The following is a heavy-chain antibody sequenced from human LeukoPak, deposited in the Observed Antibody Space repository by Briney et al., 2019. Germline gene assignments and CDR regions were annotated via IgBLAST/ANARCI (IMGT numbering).Heavy chain of an antibody. CDR1: GGSISSGGYS. CDR3: ARSTVTDWFDP. J-gene: IGHJ5*02. CDR2: IYHSGST. V-gene: IGHV4-30-2*01. Sequence: SETLSLTCAVSGGSISSGGYSWSWIRQPPGKGLEWIGYIYHSGSTYYNPSLKSRVTISVDRSKNQFSLKLSSVTAADTAVYYCARSTVTDWFDPWGQGTLVTVSS. D-gene: IGHD4-17*01.